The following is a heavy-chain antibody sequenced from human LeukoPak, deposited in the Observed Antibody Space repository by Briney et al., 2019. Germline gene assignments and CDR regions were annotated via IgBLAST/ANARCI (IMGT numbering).Heavy chain of an antibody. D-gene: IGHD3-3*01. Sequence: SETLSLTCTVSGGSISSYYWSWIRQPPGKGLEWIGYIYYSGSTNYNPSLKSRVTIPVDTSKNQFSLKLSSVTAADTAVYYCARRQAPEKYYDFWSGYSDAFDIWGQGTMVTVSS. V-gene: IGHV4-59*01. CDR2: IYYSGST. CDR3: ARRQAPEKYYDFWSGYSDAFDI. J-gene: IGHJ3*02. CDR1: GGSISSYY.